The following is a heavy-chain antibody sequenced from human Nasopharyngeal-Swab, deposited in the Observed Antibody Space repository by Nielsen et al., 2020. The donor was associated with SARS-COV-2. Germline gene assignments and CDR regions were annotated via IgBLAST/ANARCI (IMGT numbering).Heavy chain of an antibody. D-gene: IGHD3-3*01. CDR3: TRGNYRVTIFGVVTTGDYDMDV. Sequence: WIRQPPGKGLEWVGFIRSKAYGGTTEYAASVKGRFTISRDDSKSIAYLQMNSLKTEDTAVYYCTRGNYRVTIFGVVTTGDYDMDVWGQGTTVTVSS. J-gene: IGHJ6*02. V-gene: IGHV3-49*02. CDR2: IRSKAYGGTT.